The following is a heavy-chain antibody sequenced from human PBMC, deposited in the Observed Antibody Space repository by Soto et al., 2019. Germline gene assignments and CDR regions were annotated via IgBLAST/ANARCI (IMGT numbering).Heavy chain of an antibody. CDR3: ARSNWNYVRNYYYYMDL. CDR1: GYTFTSYD. CDR2: MNPNSGNT. Sequence: ASVKVSCKASGYTFTSYDINWVRQATGQGLEWMGWMNPNSGNTGYAQKFQGRVTMTRNTSISTAYMELSSLRSEDTAVYYCARSNWNYVRNYYYYMDLRGKGTSVTVSS. J-gene: IGHJ6*03. V-gene: IGHV1-8*01. D-gene: IGHD1-7*01.